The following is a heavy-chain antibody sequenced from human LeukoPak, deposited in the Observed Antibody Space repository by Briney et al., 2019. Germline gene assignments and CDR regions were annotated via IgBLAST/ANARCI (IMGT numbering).Heavy chain of an antibody. V-gene: IGHV4-61*02. J-gene: IGHJ6*02. CDR1: GGSISSGSYY. D-gene: IGHD4-17*01. Sequence: SETLSLTCTVSGGSISSGSYYWSWIRQPAGKGLEWIGRIYTSGSTNYNPSLKSRVTISVDTSKTQFSLKLTSVTAADTAVYYCTRRGHGDPWDYHYYGMDVWGQGTTVTVSS. CDR2: IYTSGST. CDR3: TRRGHGDPWDYHYYGMDV.